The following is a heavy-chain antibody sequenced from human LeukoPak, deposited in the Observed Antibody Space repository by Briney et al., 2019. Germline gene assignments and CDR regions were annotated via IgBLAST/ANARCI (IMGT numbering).Heavy chain of an antibody. CDR1: EFTFSYYW. V-gene: IGHV3-74*01. CDR2: ISSDGSST. Sequence: GGSLRLSCVASEFTFSYYWMYWVRQAPGQGLVSVSRISSDGSSTTYAESVKGRSTISRDNAKNTLYLQMNSLRAEDTAIYYCARDDSNGIDYWGQGTLVTVTP. J-gene: IGHJ4*02. CDR3: ARDDSNGIDY. D-gene: IGHD6-19*01.